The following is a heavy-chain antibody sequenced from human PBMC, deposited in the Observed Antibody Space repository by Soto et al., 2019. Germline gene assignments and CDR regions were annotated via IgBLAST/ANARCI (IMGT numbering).Heavy chain of an antibody. CDR2: IDPSDSYT. V-gene: IGHV5-10-1*01. CDR1: GYSFTSYW. Sequence: PGESLKISCKGSGYSFTSYWISWVRQMPGKGPEWMGRIDPSDSYTNYSPSFQGHVTISADKSISTAYLQWSSLKASDTAIYYCAKLPPRAQRLARYYFDYWGQGTPVTVSS. J-gene: IGHJ4*02. CDR3: AKLPPRAQRLARYYFDY. D-gene: IGHD3-9*01.